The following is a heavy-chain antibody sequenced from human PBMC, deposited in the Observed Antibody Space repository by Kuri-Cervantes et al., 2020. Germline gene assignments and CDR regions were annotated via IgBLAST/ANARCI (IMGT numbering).Heavy chain of an antibody. CDR3: AGSSWSHDAFDI. D-gene: IGHD6-13*01. CDR2: ISGSGGST. J-gene: IGHJ3*02. CDR1: GFTFSSYA. Sequence: GGSLRHPCAASGFTFSSYAMSWIRQAPEKGMEWVSAISGSGGSTYYADSVKGRFTISRYNSKNTLYLQMDSLGAEDTAVYYCAGSSWSHDAFDIWGQGTMVTVSS. V-gene: IGHV3-23*01.